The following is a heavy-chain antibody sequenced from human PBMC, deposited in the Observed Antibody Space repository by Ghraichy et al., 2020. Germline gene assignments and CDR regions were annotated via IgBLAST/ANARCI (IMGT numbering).Heavy chain of an antibody. V-gene: IGHV1-46*01. CDR1: GYTFTSYY. D-gene: IGHD2-15*01. CDR3: AREDVVAAKSDY. J-gene: IGHJ4*02. Sequence: ASVKVSCKASGYTFTSYYMHWVRQAPGQGLEWMGLINPSDSSTTYAQKFQGRVTMTRDTSTSTAYMDLSSLRSEDTAVYYCAREDVVAAKSDYWGQGTLVTVSS. CDR2: INPSDSST.